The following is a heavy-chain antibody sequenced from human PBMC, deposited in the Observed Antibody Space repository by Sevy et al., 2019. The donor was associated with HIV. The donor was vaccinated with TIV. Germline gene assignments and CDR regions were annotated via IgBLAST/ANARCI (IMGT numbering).Heavy chain of an antibody. D-gene: IGHD6-19*01. CDR3: ARARIAVAGTEKGYYYYYGMDV. J-gene: IGHJ6*02. Sequence: SETRSLTCTVSGGSISSYYWSWIRQPPGKRLEWIGYIYYSGSTNYNPSLKSRVTISVDTSKNQFSLKLSSVTAADTAVYYCARARIAVAGTEKGYYYYYGMDVWGQGTTVTVSS. V-gene: IGHV4-59*01. CDR2: IYYSGST. CDR1: GGSISSYY.